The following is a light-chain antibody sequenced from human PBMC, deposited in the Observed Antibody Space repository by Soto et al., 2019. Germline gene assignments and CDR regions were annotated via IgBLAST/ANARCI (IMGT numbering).Light chain of an antibody. J-gene: IGKJ2*01. CDR3: QQYGSSPYT. CDR2: GAS. CDR1: QSVSSSY. V-gene: IGKV3-20*01. Sequence: EIVLTQSPGTLSLSPGGRATLSCRASQSVSSSYLAWYQQKPGQAPRLLIYGASSRATGIPDRFSGSGSGTDFTLTISRLEPEDFAVYYCQQYGSSPYTFGQVTKLEIK.